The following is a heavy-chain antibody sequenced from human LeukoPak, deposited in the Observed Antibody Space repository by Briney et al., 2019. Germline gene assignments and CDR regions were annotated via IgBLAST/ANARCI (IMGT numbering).Heavy chain of an antibody. CDR3: AKDGLYYDGSEHVYYFDS. CDR2: IIYSGGAT. V-gene: IGHV3-23*01. J-gene: IGHJ4*02. D-gene: IGHD3-22*01. Sequence: PGGSLRLSCAASGFTFSRSAMTWVRQGPGKGLEFVASIIYSGGATYYADSVKGRFTISRGNSKNTLYLQMNSLRAEDTALYYCAKDGLYYDGSEHVYYFDSWGQGTLVTVSS. CDR1: GFTFSRSA.